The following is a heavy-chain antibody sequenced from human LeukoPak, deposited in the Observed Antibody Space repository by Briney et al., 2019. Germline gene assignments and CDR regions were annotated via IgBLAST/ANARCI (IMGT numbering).Heavy chain of an antibody. CDR1: GFTFSAYA. CDR3: ARDPNGDYIGAFDM. V-gene: IGHV3-23*01. D-gene: IGHD4-17*01. J-gene: IGHJ3*02. Sequence: GGSLRLSCTASGFTFSAYAMMWVRQAPGKGPEWVSAIRGGGGSAFYADSVKGRFTISRDSSKYTLFLQMNSLRAEDTAVYYCARDPNGDYIGAFDMWGPGTMVTVSS. CDR2: IRGGGGSA.